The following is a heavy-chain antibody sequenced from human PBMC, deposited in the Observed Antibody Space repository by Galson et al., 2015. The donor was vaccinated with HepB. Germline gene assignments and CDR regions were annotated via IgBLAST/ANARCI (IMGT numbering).Heavy chain of an antibody. CDR3: ARDRSHSLDY. V-gene: IGHV1-18*04. CDR2: ISINSGNT. CDR1: GYTFTTNG. J-gene: IGHJ4*02. Sequence: SVKVSCKASGYTFTTNGISWVRQAPGHGLEWLGWISINSGNTKYAQRLQGRVTLTKDTSTDTAYMELRGLTSDDAALYYCARDRSHSLDYWGQGTLVTVSS.